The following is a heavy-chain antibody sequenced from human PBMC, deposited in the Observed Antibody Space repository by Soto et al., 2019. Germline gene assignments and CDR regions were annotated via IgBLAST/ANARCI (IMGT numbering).Heavy chain of an antibody. J-gene: IGHJ3*02. V-gene: IGHV4-59*01. Sequence: SETLSLTCTVNGGSISSYYWSWIRQPPGKGLEWIGYIYYSGSTNYNPSLKSRVTISVDTSKNQFSLKLSSVTAADTAVYYCPRRYGSAFDIWGQGTMIT. CDR1: GGSISSYY. D-gene: IGHD3-10*01. CDR3: PRRYGSAFDI. CDR2: IYYSGST.